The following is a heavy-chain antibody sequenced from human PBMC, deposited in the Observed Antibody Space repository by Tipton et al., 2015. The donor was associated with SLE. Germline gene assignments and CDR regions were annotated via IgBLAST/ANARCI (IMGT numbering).Heavy chain of an antibody. CDR2: VSYNGKT. Sequence: TLSLTCTVSGGSISSYSYYWAWIRQPPGGSLEWIGSVSYNGKTQYNPSPKSRPTISVDTSRNQFSLKLTSVTAADTAVYYCARGFYYDYWSSYHNDKEPRTYYFDFWGQGTLVTVSS. V-gene: IGHV4-39*07. J-gene: IGHJ4*02. CDR3: ARGFYYDYWSSYHNDKEPRTYYFDF. D-gene: IGHD3-3*01. CDR1: GGSISSYSYY.